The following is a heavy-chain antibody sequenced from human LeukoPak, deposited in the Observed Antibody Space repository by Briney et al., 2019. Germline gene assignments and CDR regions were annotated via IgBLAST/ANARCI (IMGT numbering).Heavy chain of an antibody. J-gene: IGHJ4*02. D-gene: IGHD6-6*01. V-gene: IGHV1-24*01. CDR1: GYSLIDIA. Sequence: ASVTVSCKVSGYSLIDIAMHWVRQAPGKGLEWMGGFDPENGETIYAQSFQGRVNMTEDTSTDTAYMELGSLTSEDTAVYSCASPASDLSFDFWGQGTLVTVSA. CDR3: ASPASDLSFDF. CDR2: FDPENGET.